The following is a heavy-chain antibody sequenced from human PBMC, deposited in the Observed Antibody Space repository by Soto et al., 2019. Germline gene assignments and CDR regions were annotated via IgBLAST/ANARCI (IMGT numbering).Heavy chain of an antibody. J-gene: IGHJ4*02. CDR3: ARPEYYYDSSGYDY. D-gene: IGHD3-22*01. Sequence: ASVKVSCKASGYTFTGYYMHWVRQAPGQGLEWMGWINPNSGGTNYAQKFQGRVTMTRDTSISTAYMELSRLRSDDTAVYYCARPEYYYDSSGYDYWGQGTLVTVS. CDR1: GYTFTGYY. V-gene: IGHV1-2*02. CDR2: INPNSGGT.